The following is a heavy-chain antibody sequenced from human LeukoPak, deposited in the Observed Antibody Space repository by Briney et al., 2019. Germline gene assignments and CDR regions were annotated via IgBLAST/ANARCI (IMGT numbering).Heavy chain of an antibody. CDR1: GYTFTGYY. D-gene: IGHD3-22*01. V-gene: IGHV1-2*02. CDR3: STSSGYYSPFDY. Sequence: ASVKVSCKASGYTFTGYYMHWVRQAPGQGLEWMGWINPNSGGTNYAQKFQGRVTMTRDTSTITAYMELSRLRSDDTAVYYCSTSSGYYSPFDYWGQGTLVTVSS. J-gene: IGHJ4*02. CDR2: INPNSGGT.